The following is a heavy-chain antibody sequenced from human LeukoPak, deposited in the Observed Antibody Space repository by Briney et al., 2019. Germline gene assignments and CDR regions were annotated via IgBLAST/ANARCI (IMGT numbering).Heavy chain of an antibody. CDR3: AREERIRYYFGSGSQTIDY. D-gene: IGHD3-10*01. V-gene: IGHV3-7*01. CDR1: GFTFSSYW. Sequence: GRSLRLSCAASGFTFSSYWMSWVRQAPGKGLEWVANIKQDGSEKYYVDSVKGRFTISRDNAKNSLYLQMNSLRAEDTAVYYCAREERIRYYFGSGSQTIDYWGQGILVTVSS. J-gene: IGHJ4*02. CDR2: IKQDGSEK.